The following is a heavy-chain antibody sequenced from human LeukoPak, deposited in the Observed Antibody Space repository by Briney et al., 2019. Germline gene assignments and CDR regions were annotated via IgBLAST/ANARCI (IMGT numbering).Heavy chain of an antibody. CDR3: ARLDKQLWLIDY. J-gene: IGHJ4*02. CDR1: GGSFSGYY. CDR2: INHSGST. D-gene: IGHD5-18*01. V-gene: IGHV4-34*01. Sequence: PSETLSLTCAVYGGSFSGYYWSWIRQPPGKGLEWIGEINHSGSTNYNPSLKSRVTISVDTSKNQFSLKLSSVTAADTAVYYCARLDKQLWLIDYRGQGTLVTVSS.